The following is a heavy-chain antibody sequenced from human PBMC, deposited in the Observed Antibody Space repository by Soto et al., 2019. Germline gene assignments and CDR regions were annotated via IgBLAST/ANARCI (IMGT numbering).Heavy chain of an antibody. V-gene: IGHV3-74*01. CDR2: ISGDGVTT. CDR1: GFPFSSYW. J-gene: IGHJ4*02. D-gene: IGHD3-9*01. CDR3: ARAYYGLLTGYYTDY. Sequence: QLVESGGDLVQRGGSLRLSCAASGFPFSSYWMHWVRHTPGKGLDWVARISGDGVTTYYADSVTGRFTVSRDNAKNTLSLQISGLRAEDTAVYYCARAYYGLLTGYYTDYWGQGTLVSVSS.